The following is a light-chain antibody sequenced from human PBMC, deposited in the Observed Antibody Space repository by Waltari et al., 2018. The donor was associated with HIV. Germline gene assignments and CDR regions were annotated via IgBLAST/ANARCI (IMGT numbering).Light chain of an antibody. Sequence: IRMTHSPSSVSASVGDRVTITCRASESIGKYLNWYQQKPGKAPKLLIHAASTLEGGVPSRFSGSGSGTDFSLTISGLQREDIATYYCQQSYRIPRSFGQGTKLEIK. CDR2: AAS. CDR3: QQSYRIPRS. J-gene: IGKJ2*04. V-gene: IGKV1-39*01. CDR1: ESIGKY.